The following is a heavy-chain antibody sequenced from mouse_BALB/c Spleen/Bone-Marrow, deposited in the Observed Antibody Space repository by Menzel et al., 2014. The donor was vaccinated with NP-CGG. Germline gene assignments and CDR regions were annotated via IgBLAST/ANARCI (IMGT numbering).Heavy chain of an antibody. CDR3: ARHFITTATGAMDY. CDR2: ISSGGSYT. V-gene: IGHV5-9-3*01. Sequence: EVQLVESGGGLVKPGGSLKLSCAASGFTFSSYAMSWVRQTPEKRLEWVATISSGGSYTYYPDSVKGRFTISRGNAKNTLYLQMSSLRSEDTAMYYCARHFITTATGAMDYWGQGTSVTVSS. CDR1: GFTFSSYA. D-gene: IGHD1-2*01. J-gene: IGHJ4*01.